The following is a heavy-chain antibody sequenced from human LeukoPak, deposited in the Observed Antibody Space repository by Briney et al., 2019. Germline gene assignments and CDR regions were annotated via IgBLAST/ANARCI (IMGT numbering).Heavy chain of an antibody. CDR2: IYTSGST. J-gene: IGHJ5*02. CDR1: GGSISSYY. V-gene: IGHV4-4*07. D-gene: IGHD3-16*02. Sequence: SETLSLTCTVSGGSISSYYWSWIRQPAGKGLEWIGRIYTSGSTNYNPSLKSRVTMSVDTSKNQFSLKLSSVTAADTAVYYCARESYDYVWGSYRQGVRFDPWGQGTLVTVSS. CDR3: ARESYDYVWGSYRQGVRFDP.